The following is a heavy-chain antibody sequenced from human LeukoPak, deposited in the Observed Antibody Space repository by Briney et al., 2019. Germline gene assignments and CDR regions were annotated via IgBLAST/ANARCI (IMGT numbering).Heavy chain of an antibody. D-gene: IGHD7-27*01. CDR1: GFTFSSYG. Sequence: GGSLRLSCAASGFTFSSYGMHWVRQAPGKGLEWVSVIYSGGSTYYADSVKGRFTISRDNSKNTLYLQMNSLRAEDTAVYYCARDPGTGGYWGQGTLVTVSS. J-gene: IGHJ4*02. CDR2: IYSGGST. CDR3: ARDPGTGGY. V-gene: IGHV3-66*01.